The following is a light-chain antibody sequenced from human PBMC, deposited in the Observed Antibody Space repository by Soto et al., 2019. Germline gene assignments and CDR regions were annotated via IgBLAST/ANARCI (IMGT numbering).Light chain of an antibody. CDR1: RSDVGGYKY. V-gene: IGLV2-14*03. CDR3: SSYTSGSTYV. Sequence: QSVLTQPASVSGSPGQSVTISCTGTRSDVGGYKYVSWYQHHPGKAPKLMIFDVSNRPSGVTNRFSDSKSGNTASLTISGLQPEDEADYYCSSYTSGSTYVFGTGTKVTVL. J-gene: IGLJ1*01. CDR2: DVS.